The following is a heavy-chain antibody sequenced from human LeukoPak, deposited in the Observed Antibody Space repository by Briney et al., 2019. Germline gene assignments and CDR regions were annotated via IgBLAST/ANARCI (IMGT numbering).Heavy chain of an antibody. V-gene: IGHV3-53*01. D-gene: IGHD4/OR15-4a*01. CDR1: GFTFSSYN. J-gene: IGHJ4*02. CDR2: IYSDNT. CDR3: ARRAGAYSHPYDY. Sequence: GGSLRLSCAASGFTFSSYNMNWVRQAPGKGLEWVSFIYSDNTHYSDSVKGRFTISRDNSKNTLYLQMNSLRAEDTAVYCCARRAGAYSHPYDYWGQGTLVTVSS.